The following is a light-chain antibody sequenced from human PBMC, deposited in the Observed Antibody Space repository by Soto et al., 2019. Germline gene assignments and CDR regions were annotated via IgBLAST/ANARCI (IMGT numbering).Light chain of an antibody. CDR3: QQYDNLPPLT. V-gene: IGKV1-33*01. CDR2: DAS. Sequence: DIQMTQSPSSLSASVGDRVTITCQASQDISNYLNWYQQKPGKAPKLLIYDASHLETGVPSRFSGSGSGTDFTFTISSLQPEDIATYYCQQYDNLPPLTFGGGTQVEIK. J-gene: IGKJ4*01. CDR1: QDISNY.